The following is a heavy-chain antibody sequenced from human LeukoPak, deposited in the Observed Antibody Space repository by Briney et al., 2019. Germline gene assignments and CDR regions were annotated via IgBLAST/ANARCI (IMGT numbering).Heavy chain of an antibody. D-gene: IGHD6-13*01. J-gene: IGHJ4*02. CDR1: GFTFSSYS. CDR3: ARGKTAASGVFDY. Sequence: GGSLRLSCAASGFTFSSYSMNWVRQAPGQGLEWVSYISSSSSNIYYADSVKGRFTISRDNAKNSLYLQMNSLRAEDTAVYYCARGKTAASGVFDYWGQGTLVTVSS. CDR2: ISSSSSNI. V-gene: IGHV3-48*01.